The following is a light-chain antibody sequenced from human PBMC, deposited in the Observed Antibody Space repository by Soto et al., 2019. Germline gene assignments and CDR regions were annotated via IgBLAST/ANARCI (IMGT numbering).Light chain of an antibody. CDR2: EVS. V-gene: IGLV2-14*01. Sequence: QSALTQPASVSGSPGQSITISCTGTSSDVGGYNYVSWYQQHPGKAPKLMIYEVSKRPSGVSNRFSGSKSGNAASLTISGLQPEDEADYYCSSYTGSNTLVVFGGGTKLTVL. J-gene: IGLJ2*01. CDR3: SSYTGSNTLVV. CDR1: SSDVGGYNY.